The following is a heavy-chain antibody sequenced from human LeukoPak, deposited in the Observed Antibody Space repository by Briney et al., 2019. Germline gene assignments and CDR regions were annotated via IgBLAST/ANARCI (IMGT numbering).Heavy chain of an antibody. J-gene: IGHJ4*02. V-gene: IGHV4-34*01. CDR1: GGSFSGYY. Sequence: SETLSLTCAVYGGSFSGYYWSWIRQPPGKGLEWIGEINHSGSTYYNPSLKSRVTISVDTSKNQFSLKLSSVTAADTAVYYCARGEAVAVEDYFDYWGQGTLVTVSS. D-gene: IGHD6-19*01. CDR2: INHSGST. CDR3: ARGEAVAVEDYFDY.